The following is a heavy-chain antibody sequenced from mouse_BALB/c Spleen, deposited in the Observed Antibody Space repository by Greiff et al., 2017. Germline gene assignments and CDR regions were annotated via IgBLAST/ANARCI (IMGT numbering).Heavy chain of an antibody. D-gene: IGHD2-1*01. V-gene: IGHV5-17*02. Sequence: EVQGVESGGGLVQPGGSRKLSCAASGFTFSSFGMHWVRQAPEKGLEWVAYISSGSSTIYYADTVKGRFTISRDNPKNTLFLQMTSLRSEDTAMYYCARPYGNYVFAYWGQGTLVTVSA. CDR3: ARPYGNYVFAY. CDR2: ISSGSSTI. J-gene: IGHJ3*01. CDR1: GFTFSSFG.